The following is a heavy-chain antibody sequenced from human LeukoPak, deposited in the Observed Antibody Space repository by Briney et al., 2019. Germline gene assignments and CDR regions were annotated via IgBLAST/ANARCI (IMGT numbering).Heavy chain of an antibody. V-gene: IGHV3-23*01. J-gene: IGHJ4*02. CDR2: LSASDGST. CDR1: GFTFGGYG. CDR3: AKNIGGFDY. D-gene: IGHD2/OR15-2a*01. Sequence: GGSLRLSCAASGFTFGGYGMTWVRQAPGKGLEWVSGLSASDGSTYYADSVKGRFTIFRENSKNTLYLQMNSLRAEDTAVYYCAKNIGGFDYWGQGTLVTVSS.